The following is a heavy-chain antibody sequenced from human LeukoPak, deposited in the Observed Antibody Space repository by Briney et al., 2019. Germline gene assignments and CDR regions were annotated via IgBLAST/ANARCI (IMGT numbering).Heavy chain of an antibody. CDR2: ISSSGSTI. Sequence: PGGSLRLSCAASGYTFSVYYMSWIRQAPGKGLEWVSYISSSGSTIYYADSVKGRFTISRDNAKNSLYLQMNSLRAEDTAVYYCARDKYYGSGSQREDVWGQGTTVTVSS. D-gene: IGHD3-10*01. J-gene: IGHJ6*02. CDR1: GYTFSVYY. CDR3: ARDKYYGSGSQREDV. V-gene: IGHV3-11*01.